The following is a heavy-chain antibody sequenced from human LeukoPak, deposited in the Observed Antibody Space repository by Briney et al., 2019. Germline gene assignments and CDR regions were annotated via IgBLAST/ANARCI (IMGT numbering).Heavy chain of an antibody. CDR1: GGSFSGYY. J-gene: IGHJ6*04. D-gene: IGHD3-10*01. CDR3: ARRGIAMVRGVIGYYYYYGMDV. CDR2: INHSGST. V-gene: IGHV4-34*01. Sequence: SETLSLTCAVYGGSFSGYYWSWIRQPPGKGLEWIGEINHSGSTNCNPSLKSRVTISVDTSKNQFSLKLSSVTAADTAVYYCARRGIAMVRGVIGYYYYYGMDVWGKGTTVTVSS.